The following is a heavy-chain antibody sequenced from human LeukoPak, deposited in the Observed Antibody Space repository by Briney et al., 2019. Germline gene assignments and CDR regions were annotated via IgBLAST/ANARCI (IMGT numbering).Heavy chain of an antibody. CDR2: INNDGSTT. CDR3: ARGDAYALNH. CDR1: GFSFRSYW. Sequence: PGGSLRLSCGASGFSFRSYWMHWVRQAPGKGLVWVSRINNDGSTTADADSVKGRFTITRDNAKNTLYLQMNSLRAEDTAVYYCARGDAYALNHWGQGTLVTVSS. D-gene: IGHD2-2*01. V-gene: IGHV3-74*01. J-gene: IGHJ5*02.